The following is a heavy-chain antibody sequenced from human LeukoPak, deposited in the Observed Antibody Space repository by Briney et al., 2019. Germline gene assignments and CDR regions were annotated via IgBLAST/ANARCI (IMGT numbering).Heavy chain of an antibody. CDR2: MNPNSGNT. Sequence: ASVKVSCKASGYTFTSYDINWVRQATGQGLEWMGWMNPNSGNTGYAQKFQGRVTMTRNTSISTAYMELSSLRSEDTAVYYCARGWFPGIAAAGANWFDPWGQGTLVTVSS. D-gene: IGHD6-13*01. CDR1: GYTFTSYD. CDR3: ARGWFPGIAAAGANWFDP. V-gene: IGHV1-8*01. J-gene: IGHJ5*02.